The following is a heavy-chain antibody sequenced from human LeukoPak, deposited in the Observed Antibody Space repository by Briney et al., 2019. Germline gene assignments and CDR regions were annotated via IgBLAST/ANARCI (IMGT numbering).Heavy chain of an antibody. CDR1: GYTFTSYY. J-gene: IGHJ5*02. D-gene: IGHD3-22*01. CDR3: ARALSSITMIVVAFDP. Sequence: GASVKVSCKASGYTFTSYYLHWVRQAPGQGLEWMGIINPSGGSTSYAQKFQGRVTMTRDTSTSTVYMELSSLRSEDTAVYYCARALSSITMIVVAFDPWGQGTLVTVSS. CDR2: INPSGGST. V-gene: IGHV1-46*01.